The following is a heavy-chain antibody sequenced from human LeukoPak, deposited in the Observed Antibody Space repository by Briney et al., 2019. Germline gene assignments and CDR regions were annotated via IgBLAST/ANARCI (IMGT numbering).Heavy chain of an antibody. J-gene: IGHJ5*02. V-gene: IGHV3-30-3*01. CDR3: ARQRSLSWFDP. CDR2: ISPDGATT. CDR1: GFTFSSYF. Sequence: GGSLRLSCAASGFTFSSYFMHWVRQTPGKGLEWVAVISPDGATTYYADSVKGRFTISRDNPKNTLYLQLNSLRGDDTAVFYCARQRSLSWFDPWGQGTLVTVSS.